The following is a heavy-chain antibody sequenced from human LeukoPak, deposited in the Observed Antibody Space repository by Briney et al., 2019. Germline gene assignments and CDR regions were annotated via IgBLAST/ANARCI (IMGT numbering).Heavy chain of an antibody. J-gene: IGHJ5*02. V-gene: IGHV1-2*02. CDR2: INPNSGGT. CDR1: GYTFTSYG. Sequence: ASVKVSCKASGYTFTSYGISWVRQAPGQGLEWMGWINPNSGGTNYAQKFQGRVTMTRDTSISTAYMELSRLRSDDTAVYYCARGIAVAEENWFDPWGQGTLVTVSS. D-gene: IGHD6-19*01. CDR3: ARGIAVAEENWFDP.